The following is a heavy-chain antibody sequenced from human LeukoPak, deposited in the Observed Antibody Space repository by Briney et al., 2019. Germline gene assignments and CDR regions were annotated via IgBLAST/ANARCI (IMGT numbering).Heavy chain of an antibody. CDR2: INHSGST. V-gene: IGHV4-34*01. CDR1: GGSFSGYY. Sequence: SETLSLTCAVYGGSFSGYYWSRIRQPPGKGLEWIGEINHSGSTNYNPSLKSRVTISVDTSKNQFSLKLSSVTAADTAVYYCARGGFYSNYGMDWFDPWGQGTLVTVSS. CDR3: ARGGFYSNYGMDWFDP. D-gene: IGHD4-11*01. J-gene: IGHJ5*02.